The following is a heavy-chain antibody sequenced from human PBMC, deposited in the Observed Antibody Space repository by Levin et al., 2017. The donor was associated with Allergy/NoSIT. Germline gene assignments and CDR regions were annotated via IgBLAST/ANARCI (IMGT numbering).Heavy chain of an antibody. CDR3: AREEGWGYHYGMDV. D-gene: IGHD3-16*02. Sequence: GGSLRLSCAVSGFTFTSFWMTWVRQAPGKGLEWVANIKQDGSETYYVDSVKGRFTISRDNAKNSVYLQMNSLRVDDTAVYYCAREEGWGYHYGMDVWGRGTTVTVSS. CDR2: IKQDGSET. CDR1: GFTFTSFW. J-gene: IGHJ6*02. V-gene: IGHV3-7*01.